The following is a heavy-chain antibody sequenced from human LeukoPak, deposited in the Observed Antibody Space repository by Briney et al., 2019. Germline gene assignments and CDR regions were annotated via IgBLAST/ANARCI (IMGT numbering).Heavy chain of an antibody. Sequence: GGSLRLSCAASGFTFSSYGMHWVRQAPGKGLEWVAFIWYDGSNKYYADSVKGRFTISRDNSKNTLHLQMNSLRGEDTAVYYCAKDGVGTSGWRVWGQGTLVTVSS. CDR2: IWYDGSNK. V-gene: IGHV3-30*02. D-gene: IGHD6-19*01. CDR1: GFTFSSYG. J-gene: IGHJ4*02. CDR3: AKDGVGTSGWRV.